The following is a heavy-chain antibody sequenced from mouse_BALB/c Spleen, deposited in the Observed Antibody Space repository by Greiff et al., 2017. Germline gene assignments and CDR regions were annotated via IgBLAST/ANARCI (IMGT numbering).Heavy chain of an antibody. CDR2: INPYNDGT. V-gene: IGHV1-14*01. Sequence: EVKLVESGPELVKPGASVKMSCKASGYTFTSYVMHWVKQKPGQGLEWIGYINPYNDGTKYNEKFKGKATLTSDKSSSTAYMELSSLTSEDSAVYYCARRGNYRYDGYAMDYWGQGTSVTVSS. J-gene: IGHJ4*01. CDR3: ARRGNYRYDGYAMDY. CDR1: GYTFTSYV. D-gene: IGHD2-14*01.